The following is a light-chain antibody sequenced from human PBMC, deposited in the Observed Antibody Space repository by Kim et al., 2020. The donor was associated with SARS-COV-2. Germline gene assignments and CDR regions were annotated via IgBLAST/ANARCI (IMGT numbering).Light chain of an antibody. CDR2: SNN. CDR3: AAWDDSLKVV. CDR1: SSNSGSNT. J-gene: IGLJ2*01. Sequence: PGQRVTLSCSGSSSNSGSNTVNCYQQLPRTAPNLLIYSNNQRPSGVPDRFSGSKSGTSASLAISGLQSEDEADYYCAAWDDSLKVVFGGGTQLTVL. V-gene: IGLV1-44*01.